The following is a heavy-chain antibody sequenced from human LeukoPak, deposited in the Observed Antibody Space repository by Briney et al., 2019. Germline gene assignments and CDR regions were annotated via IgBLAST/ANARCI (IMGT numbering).Heavy chain of an antibody. CDR2: IKEDGSEK. J-gene: IGHJ4*02. CDR3: ARIPPGGQVDY. D-gene: IGHD2-21*01. Sequence: GGSLRLSCAASGFTLSSYWMSWVRQAPGKGLEWVANIKEDGSEKYYVDSVKGRFTISRDNAKNSLYLHMNSLTAEDTAMYYCARIPPGGQVDYWGQGTLVTVSS. CDR1: GFTLSSYW. V-gene: IGHV3-7*03.